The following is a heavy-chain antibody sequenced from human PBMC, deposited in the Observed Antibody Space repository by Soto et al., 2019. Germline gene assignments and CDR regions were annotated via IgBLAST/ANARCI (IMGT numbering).Heavy chain of an antibody. Sequence: SVKVSCKASGYTFTSYYMHWVRQAPGQGLEWMGGIIPIFGTANYAQKFQGRVTITADKSTSTAYMELSSLRSEDTAVYYCARAPYSSGYRFDYWGQGTLVTVSS. CDR1: GYTFTSYY. V-gene: IGHV1-69*06. CDR3: ARAPYSSGYRFDY. CDR2: IIPIFGTA. J-gene: IGHJ4*02. D-gene: IGHD6-19*01.